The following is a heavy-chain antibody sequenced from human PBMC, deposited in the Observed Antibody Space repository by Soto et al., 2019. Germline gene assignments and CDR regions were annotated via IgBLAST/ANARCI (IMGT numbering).Heavy chain of an antibody. V-gene: IGHV1-18*01. CDR1: GYTFTRSG. D-gene: IGHD3-22*01. CDR3: ARGDYYDTSGPFSDAFDV. Sequence: ASVKVSCKASGYTFTRSGIRWVRQAPGQGLEWMGWISTYNGDTNYAQTFQGRVTMTTDTSTSAVHMEVRSLRSDDTAVYYCARGDYYDTSGPFSDAFDVWGQGTMVTVSS. J-gene: IGHJ3*01. CDR2: ISTYNGDT.